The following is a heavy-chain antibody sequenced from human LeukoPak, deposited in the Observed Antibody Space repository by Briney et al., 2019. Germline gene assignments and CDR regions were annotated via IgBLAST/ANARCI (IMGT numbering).Heavy chain of an antibody. CDR1: GFTFSSYS. D-gene: IGHD3-9*01. J-gene: IGHJ4*02. V-gene: IGHV3-21*01. CDR3: ARVVPNEGYFDWLLSALGY. Sequence: GGSLRLSCAASGFTFSSYSMNWVRQAPGKGLEWVSSISSSSSYIYYADSVKGRFTISRDNAKNSLYLQMNSLRAEDTAVYYCARVVPNEGYFDWLLSALGYWGQGTLVTVSS. CDR2: ISSSSSYI.